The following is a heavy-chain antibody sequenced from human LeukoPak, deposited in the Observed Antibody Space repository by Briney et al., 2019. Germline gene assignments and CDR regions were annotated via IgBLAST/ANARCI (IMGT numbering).Heavy chain of an antibody. CDR1: GFTFSSYW. J-gene: IGHJ3*02. CDR3: ARELYGGNSADAFDI. CDR2: IKQDGSEK. V-gene: IGHV3-7*01. D-gene: IGHD4-23*01. Sequence: GGSLRLSCAASGFTFSSYWMSWVRQAPGKGLEWVANIKQDGSEKYYVDSAKGRFTISRDSAKNSLYLQMNSLRAEDTAVYYCARELYGGNSADAFDIWGQGTMVTVSS.